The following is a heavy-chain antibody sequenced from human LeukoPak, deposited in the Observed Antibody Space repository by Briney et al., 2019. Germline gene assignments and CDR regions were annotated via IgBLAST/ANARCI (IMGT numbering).Heavy chain of an antibody. CDR2: INHSGST. D-gene: IGHD3-22*01. Sequence: SETLSLTCTVSGGSISSYYWSWIRQPPGKGLEWIGEINHSGSTNYNPSLKSRVTISVDTSKNQFSLKLSSVTAADTAVYYCARGYYYDSSGHRYYFDYWGQGTLVTVSS. J-gene: IGHJ4*02. V-gene: IGHV4-34*01. CDR1: GGSISSYY. CDR3: ARGYYYDSSGHRYYFDY.